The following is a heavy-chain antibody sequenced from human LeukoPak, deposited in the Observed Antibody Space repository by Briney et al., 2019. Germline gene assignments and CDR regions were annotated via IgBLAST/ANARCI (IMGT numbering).Heavy chain of an antibody. CDR2: IDDDGSDT. V-gene: IGHV3-74*01. CDR1: GFTFKLYW. CDR3: VRGGPSTWS. D-gene: IGHD2-15*01. Sequence: GGSLRLSCAVSGFTFKLYWMHWVRQAPGKGPVWVSRIDDDGSDTTYADSVKGRFTISRDDAKNMLFLQMNSLRAEDTAVYYCVRGGPSTWSWGQGTLVTVSS. J-gene: IGHJ5*02.